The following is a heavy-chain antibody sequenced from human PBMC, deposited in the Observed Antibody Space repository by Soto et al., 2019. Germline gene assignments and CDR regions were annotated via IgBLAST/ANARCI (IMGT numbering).Heavy chain of an antibody. CDR3: ARTVLGPDLLADPFVDSYYCMDV. CDR2: VYYTGST. CDR1: GGSISNFY. D-gene: IGHD3-9*01. J-gene: IGHJ6*02. Sequence: PSETLSLTCTVSGGSISNFYWSWIRQPPGKGLEWIGYVYYTGSTSYNPSLKRRVTFSADSSRGQFSLRLNSVTAADTAVYYCARTVLGPDLLADPFVDSYYCMDVWVQGTTVTVAS. V-gene: IGHV4-59*08.